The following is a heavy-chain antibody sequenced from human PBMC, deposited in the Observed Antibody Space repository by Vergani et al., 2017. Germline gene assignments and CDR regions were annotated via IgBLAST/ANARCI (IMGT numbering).Heavy chain of an antibody. V-gene: IGHV4-61*02. CDR1: GDSISSGSYF. CDR3: ARQTTYESDHVDF. CDR2: FDTGGST. Sequence: QVHLQESGPGLVRPSQTLSLTCTVSGDSISSGSYFWSWFRQPAGKGLERIGRFDTGGSTSYNPSLKSRVTISVDSTKNQFSLQLSSVTAADTAVYYCARQTTYESDHVDFWGRGVLVTVSA. J-gene: IGHJ4*02. D-gene: IGHD3-22*01.